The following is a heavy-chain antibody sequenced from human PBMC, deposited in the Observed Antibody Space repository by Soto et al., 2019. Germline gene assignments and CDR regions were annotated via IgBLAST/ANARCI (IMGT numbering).Heavy chain of an antibody. J-gene: IGHJ6*02. CDR2: ISAAGDP. Sequence: EVQLVESGGGLVQPGGSLRLSCEASGFTFRNYDMHWVRQGTGKGLEWVSGISAAGDPDYADAVEGRCTISRENAQNSFFLQINSLRVGDTAVYYCVSTARDFDGLDVWGQGTRVIVSS. CDR3: VSTARDFDGLDV. D-gene: IGHD2-8*02. CDR1: GFTFRNYD. V-gene: IGHV3-13*05.